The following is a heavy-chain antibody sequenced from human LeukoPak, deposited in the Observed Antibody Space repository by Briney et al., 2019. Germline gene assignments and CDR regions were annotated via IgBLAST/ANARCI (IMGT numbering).Heavy chain of an antibody. CDR1: GFTFISYW. V-gene: IGHV3-74*01. D-gene: IGHD6-13*01. CDR2: INSDGSST. Sequence: PGGSPRLSCAASGFTFISYWMHWVRQAPGKGLVWVSRINSDGSSTSYADSVKGRFTISRDSSKNTLYLQMNSLRAEDTALYYCAKTSSSSWLIHFDYWGQGTLVIVSS. J-gene: IGHJ4*02. CDR3: AKTSSSSWLIHFDY.